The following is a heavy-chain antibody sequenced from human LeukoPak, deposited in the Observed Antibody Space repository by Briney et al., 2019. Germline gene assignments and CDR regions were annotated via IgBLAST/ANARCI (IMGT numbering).Heavy chain of an antibody. D-gene: IGHD2-2*02. J-gene: IGHJ3*02. V-gene: IGHV1-2*02. Sequence: ASVKVSCKASGYTFTGYYMHWVRQAPGQGLEWMGWINPNSGGTNYAQKFQGGVTMTRDTSISTAYMELSRLRSDDTAVYYCASEAAAIESDAFDIWGQGTMVTVSS. CDR2: INPNSGGT. CDR1: GYTFTGYY. CDR3: ASEAAAIESDAFDI.